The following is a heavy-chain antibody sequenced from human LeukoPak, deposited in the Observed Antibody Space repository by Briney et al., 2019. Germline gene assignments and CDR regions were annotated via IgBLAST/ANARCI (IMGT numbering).Heavy chain of an antibody. CDR3: ARLRNMVRGVITSLDY. CDR2: IYPGDSDT. V-gene: IGHV5-51*01. D-gene: IGHD3-10*01. Sequence: GESLKISCKGSGYSFTSYWIGWVRQMPGKGLEWMGIIYPGDSDTRYSPSFQGQVTISADKSISTAYLQWSSLKAPDTAMYYCARLRNMVRGVITSLDYWGQGTLVTVSS. CDR1: GYSFTSYW. J-gene: IGHJ4*02.